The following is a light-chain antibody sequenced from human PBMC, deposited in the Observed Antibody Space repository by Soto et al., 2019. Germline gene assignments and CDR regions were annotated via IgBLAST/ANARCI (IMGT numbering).Light chain of an antibody. CDR2: KVS. CDR3: MQATQSSWT. CDR1: QSLVPNDENTY. V-gene: IGKV2-24*01. J-gene: IGKJ1*01. Sequence: DIVMTQTPLSSPVTLGQAASISCRLSQSLVPNDENTYLSWFQQRPGQPPRLLIYKVSDRFSGVPDRFSGSGAGTDFTLTISRVEAEDVGVYYCMQATQSSWTFGQGTKVEI.